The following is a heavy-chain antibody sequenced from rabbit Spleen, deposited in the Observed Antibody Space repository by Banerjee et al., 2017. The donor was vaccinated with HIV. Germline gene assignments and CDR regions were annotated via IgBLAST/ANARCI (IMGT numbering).Heavy chain of an antibody. D-gene: IGHD8-1*01. CDR1: GVSFSSNYY. J-gene: IGHJ6*01. CDR3: ARDSGSSFSSYGMDL. Sequence: QEQLVESGGGLVKPEGSLTLTCTASGVSFSSNYYMCWVRQAPGKGLEWIACIDTGSSGFSYFASWAKGRFTISKTSSTTVTLQMTSLTAADTATYFCARDSGSSFSSYGMDLWGPGTLVTVS. CDR2: IDTGSSGFS. V-gene: IGHV1S45*01.